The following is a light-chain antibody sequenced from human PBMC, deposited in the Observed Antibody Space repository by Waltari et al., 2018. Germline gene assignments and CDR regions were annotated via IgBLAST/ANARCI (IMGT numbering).Light chain of an antibody. CDR2: ATF. CDR3: HQLNSFPYT. Sequence: DIQLTQSPSSLSASVGDRVTITCRASQDISTYLAWYQQNPGKAPKLLIYATFTLQDGVPSRFSGSRSGTGFTLTISSLQPEDFATYYCHQLNSFPYTFGQGTKLEIK. CDR1: QDISTY. V-gene: IGKV1-9*01. J-gene: IGKJ2*01.